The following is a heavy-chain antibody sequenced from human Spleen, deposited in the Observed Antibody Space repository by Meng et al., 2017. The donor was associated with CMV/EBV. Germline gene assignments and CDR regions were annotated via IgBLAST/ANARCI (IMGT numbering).Heavy chain of an antibody. CDR3: ARYDFGGGDWFDP. J-gene: IGHJ5*02. CDR2: ISAYSGNT. D-gene: IGHD3-3*01. CDR1: GDTFTSYG. Sequence: QVQLVQSGAEVKKPGSSVRVSCKAYGDTFTSYGISWVRQAPGQGLEWVGWISAYSGNTNNAQKFQGRVTMPTDTSTRTVYMELRSLRSDDTAVYYCARYDFGGGDWFDPWGQGTLVTDSS. V-gene: IGHV1-18*01.